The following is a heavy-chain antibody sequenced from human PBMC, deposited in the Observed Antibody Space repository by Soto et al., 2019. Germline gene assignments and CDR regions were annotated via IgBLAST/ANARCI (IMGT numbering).Heavy chain of an antibody. D-gene: IGHD3-22*01. CDR3: ARGDYYYDSSGPKDAFDI. V-gene: IGHV3-21*01. Sequence: GGSLRLSCAASGFTFSSYSMNWVRQAPGKGLEWVSSISSSSSYIYYADSVKGRFTISRDNAKNSLYLQMNSLRAEDTAVYYCARGDYYYDSSGPKDAFDIWGQGTMVTVSS. CDR1: GFTFSSYS. J-gene: IGHJ3*02. CDR2: ISSSSSYI.